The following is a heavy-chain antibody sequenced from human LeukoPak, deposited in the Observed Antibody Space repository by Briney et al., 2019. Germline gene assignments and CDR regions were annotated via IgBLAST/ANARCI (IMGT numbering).Heavy chain of an antibody. Sequence: GGSLRLSCAASGFTFSSYSMSWVRQAPGKGLEWVANIKQDGSEKYYVDSVKGRFTISRDNAKNSLYLQMNSLRAEDTAVYYCARGDTLGYSSSWYNYWGQGTLVTVSS. D-gene: IGHD6-13*01. V-gene: IGHV3-7*01. CDR3: ARGDTLGYSSSWYNY. J-gene: IGHJ4*02. CDR1: GFTFSSYS. CDR2: IKQDGSEK.